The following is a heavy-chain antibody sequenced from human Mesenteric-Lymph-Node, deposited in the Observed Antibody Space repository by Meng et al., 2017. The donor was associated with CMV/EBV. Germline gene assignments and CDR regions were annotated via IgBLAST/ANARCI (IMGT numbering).Heavy chain of an antibody. D-gene: IGHD5-24*01. V-gene: IGHV4-34*01. CDR2: INHSGST. Sequence: SETLSLTCAVYGGSFSGYYWSWIRQPPGKGLEWIGEINHSGSTNYNPSLKSRVTISVDTSKNQFSLKLSSVTAADTVVYYCARERWLQFLYYYGMDVWGQGTTVTVSS. CDR3: ARERWLQFLYYYGMDV. CDR1: GGSFSGYY. J-gene: IGHJ6*02.